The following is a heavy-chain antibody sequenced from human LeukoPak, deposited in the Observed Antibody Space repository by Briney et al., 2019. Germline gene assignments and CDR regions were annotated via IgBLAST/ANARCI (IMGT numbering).Heavy chain of an antibody. CDR1: GDSISSGHYY. D-gene: IGHD2-15*01. V-gene: IGHV4-31*03. Sequence: PSQTQSLICTVSGDSISSGHYYWSWIRQHPGKGLEWIGYIYYSGSTYYNPSLKSRVTISVDTSKNQFSLKLSSVTAADTAVYYCAREGCSGSSCPNRAFDLWAQKTMVTVSS. CDR2: IYYSGST. J-gene: IGHJ3*01. CDR3: AREGCSGSSCPNRAFDL.